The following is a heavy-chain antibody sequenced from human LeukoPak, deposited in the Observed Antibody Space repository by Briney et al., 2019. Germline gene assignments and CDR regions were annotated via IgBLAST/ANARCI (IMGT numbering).Heavy chain of an antibody. D-gene: IGHD2-2*02. Sequence: SETLSLTSAVYGGSFSVYYWSWIRQPPEKGLEWIGEINHNGSTNYNPSLKSRVTISVDTSKNQFSLKLSSVTAADTAVYYCARVGYCSSTSCYRGKKYNWFDPWGQGTLVTVSS. J-gene: IGHJ5*02. CDR3: ARVGYCSSTSCYRGKKYNWFDP. CDR1: GGSFSVYY. V-gene: IGHV4-34*01. CDR2: INHNGST.